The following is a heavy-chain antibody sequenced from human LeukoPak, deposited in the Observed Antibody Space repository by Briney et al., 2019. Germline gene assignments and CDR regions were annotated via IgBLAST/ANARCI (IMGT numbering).Heavy chain of an antibody. CDR2: IKSEGSST. D-gene: IGHD3-16*02. J-gene: IGHJ4*02. CDR1: GFMYSSSW. V-gene: IGHV3-74*01. CDR3: ARDAPPVV. Sequence: PGGSLRLSCAASGFMYSSSWMHWVRQAPGKGLVWVSRIKSEGSSTSYADSVKGRFTISRDNAKNTLYLQMNSLRAEDTAVYYCARDAPPVVWGQGALVTVSS.